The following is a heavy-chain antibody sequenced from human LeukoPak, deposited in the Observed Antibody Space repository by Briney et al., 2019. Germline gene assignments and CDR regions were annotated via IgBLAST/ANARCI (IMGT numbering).Heavy chain of an antibody. J-gene: IGHJ4*02. V-gene: IGHV3-30*14. CDR3: ARLRRYGGNWAFDY. CDR2: ISYGGIDK. CDR1: GFNFSSYA. Sequence: GGSLRLSCAASGFNFSSYAMHWVRQAPGEGLEWVGLISYGGIDKSYADSVKGRFTISRDNSKNTLYPQMNSLRAEDTAVYYCARLRRYGGNWAFDYWGQGTLVTVSS. D-gene: IGHD4-23*01.